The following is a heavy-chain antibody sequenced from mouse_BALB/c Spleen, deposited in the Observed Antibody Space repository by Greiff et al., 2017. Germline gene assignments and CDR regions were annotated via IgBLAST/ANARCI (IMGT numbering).Heavy chain of an antibody. CDR1: GFNIKDTY. CDR2: IDPANGNT. Sequence: EVQLQQSGAELVKPGASVKLSCTASGFNIKDTYMRWVKQRPEQGLEWIGRIDPANGNTKYDPKFQGKATITVDTSSNTAYLQLSSLTSEDTAVYYCARRQLGLRGAMDYWGQGTSVTVSS. V-gene: IGHV14-3*02. D-gene: IGHD3-2*01. J-gene: IGHJ4*01. CDR3: ARRQLGLRGAMDY.